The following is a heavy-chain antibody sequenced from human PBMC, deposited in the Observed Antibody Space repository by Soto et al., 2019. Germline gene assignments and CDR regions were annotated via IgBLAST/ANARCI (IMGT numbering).Heavy chain of an antibody. Sequence: PGGSLRRSCEVSGFTFSSYSMNWMRQAPGKGLAWVSSISSSSSYIYYADSVKGRFTISSDNAKNSLYLQMNSLRAEDTAVYYCARDQPGYSYGYGLGYWGQGTLVTVS. J-gene: IGHJ4*02. D-gene: IGHD5-18*01. CDR1: GFTFSSYS. V-gene: IGHV3-21*01. CDR2: ISSSSSYI. CDR3: ARDQPGYSYGYGLGY.